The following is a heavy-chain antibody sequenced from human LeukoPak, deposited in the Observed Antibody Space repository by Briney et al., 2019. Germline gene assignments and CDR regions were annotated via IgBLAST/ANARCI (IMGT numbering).Heavy chain of an antibody. CDR3: ARAHGDYPFDY. V-gene: IGHV4-61*02. CDR2: IYSGGYT. CDR1: GGSISSDSYY. J-gene: IGHJ4*02. Sequence: SETLSLTCTVSGGSISSDSYYWSWIRQPAGKGLEWIGRIYSGGYTNYNPSLQSRVIISVDTSNNQFSLRLSSVTATDTAVYYCARAHGDYPFDYWGQGTQVSVSS. D-gene: IGHD4-17*01.